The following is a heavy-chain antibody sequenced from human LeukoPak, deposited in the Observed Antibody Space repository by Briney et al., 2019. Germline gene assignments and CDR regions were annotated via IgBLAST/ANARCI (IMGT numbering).Heavy chain of an antibody. CDR1: GGSISSGGYS. V-gene: IGHV4-30-2*01. CDR2: IYHSGST. J-gene: IGHJ4*02. CDR3: ARGGDYGSGSYYY. Sequence: SQTLSLTCAVSGGSISSGGYSWSWIRQPPGKGLEWIGYIYHSGSTYYNPSLKSRVTTSVDRSKNQFSLKLSSVTAADTAGYYCARGGDYGSGSYYYWGQGTLVTVSS. D-gene: IGHD3-10*01.